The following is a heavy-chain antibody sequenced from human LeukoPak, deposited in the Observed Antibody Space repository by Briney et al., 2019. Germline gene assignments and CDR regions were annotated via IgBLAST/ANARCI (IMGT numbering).Heavy chain of an antibody. J-gene: IGHJ4*02. V-gene: IGHV3-53*01. CDR2: IYSDNT. CDR3: ARRAGAYSHPYDY. CDR1: GFTVSSNS. D-gene: IGHD4/OR15-4a*01. Sequence: GGSLRLSCTVSGFTVSSNSMSWVRQAPGKGLEWVSFIYSDNTHYSDSVKGRFTISRDNSKNTLYLQTNSLRAEDTAVYYCARRAGAYSHPYDYWGQGTLVTVSS.